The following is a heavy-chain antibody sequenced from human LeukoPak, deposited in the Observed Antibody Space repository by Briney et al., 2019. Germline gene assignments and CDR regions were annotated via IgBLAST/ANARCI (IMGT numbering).Heavy chain of an antibody. V-gene: IGHV4-59*01. D-gene: IGHD1-14*01. J-gene: IGHJ6*02. Sequence: PSETLSLTCTVSGGSISSYYWSWIRQPPGKGLEWIGYIYYSGSTNYNPSLKSRVTISVDPSKNQFSLKLSSVTAADTAVYYCAREKYNDFYYYYGMDVWGQGTTVTVSS. CDR2: IYYSGST. CDR1: GGSISSYY. CDR3: AREKYNDFYYYYGMDV.